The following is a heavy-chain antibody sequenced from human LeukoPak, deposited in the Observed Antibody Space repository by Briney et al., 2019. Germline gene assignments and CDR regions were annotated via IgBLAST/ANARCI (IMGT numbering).Heavy chain of an antibody. D-gene: IGHD6-6*01. CDR3: ARVLGYFDL. CDR2: IKEDGSEK. V-gene: IGHV3-7*04. J-gene: IGHJ2*01. CDR1: GFXFSTYW. Sequence: GGSLRLSCAASGFXFSTYWMNWVRQAPGKGLEWVAHIKEDGSEKFYVDSVRGRFTISRDNAKNSLFLQMNSLRAEDTAVYYCARVLGYFDLWGRGTLVTVSS.